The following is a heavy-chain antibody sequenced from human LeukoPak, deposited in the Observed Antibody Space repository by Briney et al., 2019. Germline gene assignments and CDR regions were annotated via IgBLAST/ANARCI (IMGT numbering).Heavy chain of an antibody. J-gene: IGHJ4*02. Sequence: SQTLSLTCTVSGGSISSGGYYWSWIRQHPGKGLEWIGYIYYSGSTYYNPSLKSRLTISVDTSKNQFSLKLSSVTAADTAVYYCARGDYYGSGSFQYYFDYWGQGTLVTVSS. D-gene: IGHD3-10*01. V-gene: IGHV4-31*03. CDR3: ARGDYYGSGSFQYYFDY. CDR1: GGSISSGGYY. CDR2: IYYSGST.